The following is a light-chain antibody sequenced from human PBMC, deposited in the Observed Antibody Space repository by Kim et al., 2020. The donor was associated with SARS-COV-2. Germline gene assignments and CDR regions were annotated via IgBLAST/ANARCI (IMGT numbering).Light chain of an antibody. CDR3: QSYNRDNVI. CDR1: SGRIDDNY. Sequence: GQNETTPCNRSSGRIDDNYVQWYQQRPGGVPTTVIYEDDQRPSGVSDRFSGSIDNSSNSASLTISGLRTEDEADYYCQSYNRDNVIFGGGTQLTVL. J-gene: IGLJ2*01. CDR2: EDD. V-gene: IGLV6-57*03.